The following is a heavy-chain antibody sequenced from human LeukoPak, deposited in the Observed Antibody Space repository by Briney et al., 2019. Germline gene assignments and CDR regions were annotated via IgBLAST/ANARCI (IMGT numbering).Heavy chain of an antibody. Sequence: ASVKVSCKASGYTFTGYYMHWVRQAPGQGLEWMGWINPNSGDTNYAQKFQGGVTMTRDTSISTAYMELSRLRSDDTAVYYCAREYYYGSGSSKDSPFDYWGQGTLVTVSS. CDR3: AREYYYGSGSSKDSPFDY. J-gene: IGHJ4*02. CDR2: INPNSGDT. V-gene: IGHV1-2*02. CDR1: GYTFTGYY. D-gene: IGHD3-10*01.